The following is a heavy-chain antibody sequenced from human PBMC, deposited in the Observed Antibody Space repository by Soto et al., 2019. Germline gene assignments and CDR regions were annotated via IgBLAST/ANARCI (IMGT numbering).Heavy chain of an antibody. Sequence: EVHLVESGGRMVRPGESLRLSCAASGFNFEEYGMTWVRQAPGKGLEWVAGSNWDGDDTGYADSVQGRFTISRDNAKKFLYLQMNSLRVEDTALYCCAIGDIAVAVSSDYWGEGTVVTVSS. CDR1: GFNFEEYG. CDR2: SNWDGDDT. V-gene: IGHV3-20*04. J-gene: IGHJ4*02. D-gene: IGHD6-19*01. CDR3: AIGDIAVAVSSDY.